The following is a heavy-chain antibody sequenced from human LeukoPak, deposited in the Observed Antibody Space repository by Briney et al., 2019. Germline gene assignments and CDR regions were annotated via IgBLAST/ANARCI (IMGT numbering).Heavy chain of an antibody. J-gene: IGHJ4*02. Sequence: GGSLKLSCAASGFNFSGSAMHWVRQASGKGLEWVGRIRSKPNNYATEYAASVKGRVTISRDDSKNTAYLQMSRLKTEDTAVYYCTRLGYSSGEDYWGQGTLVTVSS. D-gene: IGHD6-19*01. CDR3: TRLGYSSGEDY. CDR1: GFNFSGSA. CDR2: IRSKPNNYAT. V-gene: IGHV3-73*01.